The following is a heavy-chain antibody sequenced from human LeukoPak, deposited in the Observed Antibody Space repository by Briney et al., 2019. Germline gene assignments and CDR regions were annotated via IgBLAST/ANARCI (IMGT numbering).Heavy chain of an antibody. D-gene: IGHD6-13*01. J-gene: IGHJ4*02. CDR3: AKVKGALEYSSNWYFDY. V-gene: IGHV3-30*18. Sequence: PGRSLRLSCAASGFAFISYGMHWVRQAPGKGLEWVALISYDGDSEEYADSVKGRFTISRDNSKNTLYLQMNSLRAEDTAVYYCAKVKGALEYSSNWYFDYWGQGTLVTVSS. CDR2: ISYDGDSE. CDR1: GFAFISYG.